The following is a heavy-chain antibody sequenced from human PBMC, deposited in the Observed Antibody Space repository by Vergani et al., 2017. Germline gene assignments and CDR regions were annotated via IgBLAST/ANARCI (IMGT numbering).Heavy chain of an antibody. J-gene: IGHJ6*03. D-gene: IGHD2-2*02. Sequence: EVQLVESGGGLVQPGGSLKLSCAASGFTFSGYAMHWVRQASGKGLEWVGRIRSKANSYATAYAASVKGRFTISRDDSKNTAYLQMNSLKTEDTAVYYCTRRGGNCSSTSCYTGYYYMDVWGKGTTVTVSS. V-gene: IGHV3-73*02. CDR2: IRSKANSYAT. CDR3: TRRGGNCSSTSCYTGYYYMDV. CDR1: GFTFSGYA.